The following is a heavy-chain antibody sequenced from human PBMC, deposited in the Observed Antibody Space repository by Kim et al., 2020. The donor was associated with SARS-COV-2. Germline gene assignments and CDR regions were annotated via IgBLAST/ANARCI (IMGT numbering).Heavy chain of an antibody. CDR3: ARGMFRNGLDV. V-gene: IGHV3-74*01. CDR2: MSGDASTT. J-gene: IGHJ6*02. CDR1: GFTFRSYW. D-gene: IGHD1-1*01. Sequence: GGSLRLSCAASGFTFRSYWINWVRQAPGKGLVWVSLMSGDASTTNYADSVKGRFTMSRDNAENTVYLQMNSLRGDDTAVYYCARGMFRNGLDVWGQGTTGTVSS.